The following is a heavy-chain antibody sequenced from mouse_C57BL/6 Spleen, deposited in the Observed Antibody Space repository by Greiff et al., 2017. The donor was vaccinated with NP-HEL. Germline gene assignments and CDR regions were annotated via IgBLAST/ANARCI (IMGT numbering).Heavy chain of an antibody. J-gene: IGHJ1*03. Sequence: EVMLVESGGGLVQPGGSLSLSCAASGFTFTDYYMSWVRQPPGKALEWLGFIRNKANGYPTEYSASVKGRFTISRDNSQSILYLQMNALRAEDSATYYCARFITTGYFDVWGTGTTVTVSS. CDR3: ARFITTGYFDV. CDR1: GFTFTDYY. CDR2: IRNKANGYPT. D-gene: IGHD1-1*01. V-gene: IGHV7-3*01.